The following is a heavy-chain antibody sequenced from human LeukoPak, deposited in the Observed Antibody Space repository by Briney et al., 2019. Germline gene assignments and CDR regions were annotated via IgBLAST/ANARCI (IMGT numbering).Heavy chain of an antibody. D-gene: IGHD3-22*01. CDR1: GYTLTELS. J-gene: IGHJ4*02. CDR2: INPSGSST. CDR3: AKNPNSGYSLDY. Sequence: ASVKVSCKVSGYTLTELSMHWVRQAPGQGLEWMGIINPSGSSTSYAQKFQGRVTMTRDTSTSTVYMELSSLRSEDTAVYYCAKNPNSGYSLDYWGQGTLVTVSS. V-gene: IGHV1-46*01.